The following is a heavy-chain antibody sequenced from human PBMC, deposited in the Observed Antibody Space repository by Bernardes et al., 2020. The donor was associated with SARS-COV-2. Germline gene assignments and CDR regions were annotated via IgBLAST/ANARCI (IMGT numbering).Heavy chain of an antibody. V-gene: IGHV4-39*01. J-gene: IGHJ5*02. CDR3: ARHTYDYWSAYKVDP. CDR2: IYYTGST. Sequence: SETLSLTCTVSGGSISSSSYYWGWIRQPPGKGLDWIGSIYYTGSTYHNPSLKSRVTISVDTSKNQFSLKLTSVTAADTAMYYCARHTYDYWSAYKVDPWGQGILVTVSS. CDR1: GGSISSSSYY. D-gene: IGHD3-3*01.